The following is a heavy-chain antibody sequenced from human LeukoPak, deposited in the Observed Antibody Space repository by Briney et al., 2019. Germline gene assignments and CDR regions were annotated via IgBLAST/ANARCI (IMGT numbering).Heavy chain of an antibody. CDR1: GHTFTNYW. CDR3: ARNYYDSSGYSVALEY. V-gene: IGHV5-51*01. D-gene: IGHD3-22*01. J-gene: IGHJ4*02. Sequence: GASLKISCEGFGHTFTNYWIDWVRQMPGKGLEWMGVIYPGDSDIRYNPSFQGQVTISADKSISTVYLQWSSLKASDTAIYYCARNYYDSSGYSVALEYWGQGTLVTVSS. CDR2: IYPGDSDI.